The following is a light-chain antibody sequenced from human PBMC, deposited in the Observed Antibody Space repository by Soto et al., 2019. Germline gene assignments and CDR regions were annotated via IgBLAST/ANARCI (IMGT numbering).Light chain of an antibody. Sequence: QSVLTQPPSASGTPGQRVTISCSGSSSNIGSNSVNWYQHLPGTAPKLLIYRNDQRPSGVPDRFSGSKSGTSASLAISGLRSEDEADYYCAAWDDSLSGVVFGGGTKVTVL. J-gene: IGLJ2*01. CDR2: RND. V-gene: IGLV1-47*01. CDR3: AAWDDSLSGVV. CDR1: SSNIGSNS.